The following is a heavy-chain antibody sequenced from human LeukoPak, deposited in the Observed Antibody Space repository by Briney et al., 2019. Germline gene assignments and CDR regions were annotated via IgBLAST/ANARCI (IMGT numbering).Heavy chain of an antibody. Sequence: ASVNVPCKASGYTFTSYGISWVRQAPGQGLEWMGWISAYNGNTNYAQKLQGRVTMTTDTSTSTAYMELRSLRSDDTAVYYCARTFFSIVVVPAALRLNWFDPWGQGTLVTVSS. CDR3: ARTFFSIVVVPAALRLNWFDP. CDR1: GYTFTSYG. D-gene: IGHD2-2*01. CDR2: ISAYNGNT. V-gene: IGHV1-18*01. J-gene: IGHJ5*02.